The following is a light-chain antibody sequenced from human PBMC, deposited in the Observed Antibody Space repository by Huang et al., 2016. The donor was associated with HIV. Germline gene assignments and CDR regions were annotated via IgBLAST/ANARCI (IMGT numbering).Light chain of an antibody. Sequence: DIQMTQSPSSLSASVGDKVSITCQASQDIIKYLNCYHQKPGKAPKILIYDAYNLETGVPARCSGSGSGTDFTFTISNLQPEDIATYYCQQYEGLPYTFGQGTKVEI. J-gene: IGKJ2*01. CDR1: QDIIKY. CDR2: DAY. CDR3: QQYEGLPYT. V-gene: IGKV1-33*01.